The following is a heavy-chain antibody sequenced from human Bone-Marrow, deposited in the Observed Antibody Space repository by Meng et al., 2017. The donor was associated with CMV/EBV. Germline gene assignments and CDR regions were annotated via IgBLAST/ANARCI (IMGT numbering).Heavy chain of an antibody. J-gene: IGHJ3*02. Sequence: GSLRLSCTVSGGSISSSSYYWGWIRQPPGKGLEWIGSIYYSGSTYYNPSLKSRVTISVDTSKNQFSLKLSSVTAADTAVYYCARADSEGAFDIWGQGKMV. V-gene: IGHV4-39*07. CDR3: ARADSEGAFDI. CDR2: IYYSGST. CDR1: GGSISSSSYY.